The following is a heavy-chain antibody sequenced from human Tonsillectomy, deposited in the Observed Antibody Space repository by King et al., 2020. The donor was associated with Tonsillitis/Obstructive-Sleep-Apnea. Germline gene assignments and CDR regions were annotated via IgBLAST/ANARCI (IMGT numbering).Heavy chain of an antibody. J-gene: IGHJ4*02. Sequence: QLVQSGAEVKKPGASVKVSCKASGYTFTNFGISWVRQAPGQGLEWMGRITAYNGDANCAQKLQGRLTMTTDTSTGTAYMGLRSLTSDDTAVYYLARRDPVVAALHDYWGQGTLVTVSS. D-gene: IGHD2-15*01. CDR3: ARRDPVVAALHDY. CDR2: ITAYNGDA. CDR1: GYTFTNFG. V-gene: IGHV1-18*01.